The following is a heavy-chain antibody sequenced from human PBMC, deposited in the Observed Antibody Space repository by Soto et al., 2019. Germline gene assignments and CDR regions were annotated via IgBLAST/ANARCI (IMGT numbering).Heavy chain of an antibody. J-gene: IGHJ4*02. CDR1: GGSISSSNW. V-gene: IGHV4-4*02. D-gene: IGHD6-13*01. CDR2: IYHSGST. Sequence: PSETLSLTCAVSGGSISSSNWWSWVRQPPGKGLEWIGEIYHSGSTNYNPSLKSRVTISVDKSKNQFSLKLSSVTAADTAVYYCARDSDDGYSSFDYWGQGTLVTVSS. CDR3: ARDSDDGYSSFDY.